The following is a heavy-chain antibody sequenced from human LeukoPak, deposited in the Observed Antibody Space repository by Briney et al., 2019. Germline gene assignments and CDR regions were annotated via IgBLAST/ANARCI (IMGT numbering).Heavy chain of an antibody. CDR1: GFTFSSHG. J-gene: IGHJ6*03. CDR3: ATHSPEWRYSGYYNYYYIDV. CDR2: ISGSGDYT. Sequence: GGSLRLSCAASGFTFSSHGMSWVRQAPGKGLEWVSTISGSGDYTYYADSVKGRFTISRDNSKNTLYLQMNSLRAEDTAVYYCATHSPEWRYSGYYNYYYIDVWGKGTTVTVSS. D-gene: IGHD5-12*01. V-gene: IGHV3-23*01.